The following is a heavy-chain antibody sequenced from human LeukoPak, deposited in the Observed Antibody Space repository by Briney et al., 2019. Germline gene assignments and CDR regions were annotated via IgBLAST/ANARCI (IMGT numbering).Heavy chain of an antibody. CDR2: IYSSGST. J-gene: IGHJ4*02. V-gene: IGHV3-66*01. CDR1: GFTVGSNY. Sequence: GGSLKLSCAASGFTVGSNYMSWVRQAPGKGLEWVSVIYSSGSTYYADSVKGRFTISRDNSKNTLYLQMNSLRAEDTAVYYCASLSIAAAGTFDYWGQGTLVTVSS. D-gene: IGHD6-13*01. CDR3: ASLSIAAAGTFDY.